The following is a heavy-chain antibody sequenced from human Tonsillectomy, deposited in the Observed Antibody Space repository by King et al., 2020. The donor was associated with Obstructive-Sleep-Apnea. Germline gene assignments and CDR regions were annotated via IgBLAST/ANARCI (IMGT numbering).Heavy chain of an antibody. J-gene: IGHJ4*02. V-gene: IGHV5-51*01. Sequence: VQLVESGAEVKKPGESLKISCKGSGNSFTSYWIGWVRQMPGKGLEWMGIIYPGDSDTRYSPSFQGQVTISADKSISTAYLQWSSLKASDTAMYYCARREDYVWGSYRGSLDYWGQGTLVTVSS. CDR3: ARREDYVWGSYRGSLDY. D-gene: IGHD3-16*02. CDR1: GNSFTSYW. CDR2: IYPGDSDT.